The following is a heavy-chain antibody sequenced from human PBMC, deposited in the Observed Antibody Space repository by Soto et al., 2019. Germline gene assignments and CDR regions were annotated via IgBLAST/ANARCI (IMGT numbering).Heavy chain of an antibody. Sequence: ASVKVSCKASGYTFTDYFIHWVRQAPGQGLEWIGWINPYSGGADLSQKFQGGVTMTRDTSISTAYMEVSSLRSDDTAVFYCARLMHYSHPGGSSHSGFDMWGQGTLVTVSS. CDR2: INPYSGGA. J-gene: IGHJ3*02. CDR3: ARLMHYSHPGGSSHSGFDM. D-gene: IGHD2-8*02. V-gene: IGHV1-2*02. CDR1: GYTFTDYF.